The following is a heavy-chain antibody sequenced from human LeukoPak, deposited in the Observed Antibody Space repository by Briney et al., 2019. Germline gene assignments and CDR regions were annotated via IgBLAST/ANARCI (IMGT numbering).Heavy chain of an antibody. Sequence: GASVKVSCKASGGTFSSYAISWVRQAPGQGLEWMGGIIPIFGTANYAQKFQGRVTITADESTSTAYMELSSLGSEDTAVYYCARQGHIVVVPAAITPAPRRGYYYYMDVWGKGTTVTVSS. V-gene: IGHV1-69*13. CDR3: ARQGHIVVVPAAITPAPRRGYYYYMDV. J-gene: IGHJ6*03. CDR1: GGTFSSYA. CDR2: IIPIFGTA. D-gene: IGHD2-2*02.